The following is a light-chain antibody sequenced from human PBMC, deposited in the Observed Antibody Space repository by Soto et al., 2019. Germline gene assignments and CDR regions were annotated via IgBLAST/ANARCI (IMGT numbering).Light chain of an antibody. Sequence: QSVLTQPPSASGSPGQSVTISCTGTSSDVGGYNYVSWYQQHPGKAPKLIIYEVSKRPSGVPYRFSGSKSGNTASLTVSGLLAEDEADYYCSSYAGSNNWVFGGGTKVTVL. V-gene: IGLV2-8*01. CDR2: EVS. CDR3: SSYAGSNNWV. J-gene: IGLJ3*02. CDR1: SSDVGGYNY.